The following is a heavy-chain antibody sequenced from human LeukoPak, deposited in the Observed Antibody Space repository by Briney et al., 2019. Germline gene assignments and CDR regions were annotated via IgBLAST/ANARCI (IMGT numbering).Heavy chain of an antibody. D-gene: IGHD3-16*02. CDR3: ARRMITFGGVIAN. V-gene: IGHV1-8*01. CDR2: MNPNSGNT. CDR1: GYTFTSYD. Sequence: EASVKVSCKASGYTFTSYDINWVRQATGQGLEWMGWMNPNSGNTGYARKFQGRVTMTRNTSISTAYMELSSLRSEDTAVYYCARRMITFGGVIANWGQGTLVTVSS. J-gene: IGHJ4*02.